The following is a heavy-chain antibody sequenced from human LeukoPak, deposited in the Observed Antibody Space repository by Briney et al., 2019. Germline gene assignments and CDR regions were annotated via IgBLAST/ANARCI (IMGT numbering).Heavy chain of an antibody. J-gene: IGHJ6*03. Sequence: ASVKVSCKASGYTFTSYAMNWVRQAPGQGLEWMGWINTNTGNPTYAQGFTGRFVFSLDTSVSTAYLQISSLKAEDTAVYYYARLYSSGWYGDYYMDVWGKGTTVTVSS. CDR1: GYTFTSYA. CDR2: INTNTGNP. CDR3: ARLYSSGWYGDYYMDV. V-gene: IGHV7-4-1*02. D-gene: IGHD6-19*01.